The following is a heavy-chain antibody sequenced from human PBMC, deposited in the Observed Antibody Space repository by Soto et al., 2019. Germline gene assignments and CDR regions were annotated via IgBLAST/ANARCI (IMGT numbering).Heavy chain of an antibody. CDR3: ARGFAITFGGVIADWFDP. CDR1: GGSISSGGYY. Sequence: SETLSLTCTVSGGSISSGGYYWSWIRQHQGKGLEWIGYIYYSGSTYYNPSLKSRVTISVDTSKNQFSLKLSSVTAADTAVYYCARGFAITFGGVIADWFDPWGQGTLVTVSS. CDR2: IYYSGST. J-gene: IGHJ5*02. D-gene: IGHD3-16*02. V-gene: IGHV4-31*03.